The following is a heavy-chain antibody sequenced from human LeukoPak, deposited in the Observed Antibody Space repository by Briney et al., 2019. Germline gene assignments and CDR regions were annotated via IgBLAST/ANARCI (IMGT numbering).Heavy chain of an antibody. V-gene: IGHV3-74*01. CDR2: IYSDGSEP. J-gene: IGHJ4*02. D-gene: IGHD5-18*01. CDR3: ASGDKYGYPN. CDR1: GFSFSSYS. Sequence: GGSLRLSCAASGFSFSSYSMHWVRHGPGKGLVWVSRIYSDGSEPRYADSVKGRFIISRDNAKNTLYLQMNSLRAEDTAVYYCASGDKYGYPNWGQGSLVTVSS.